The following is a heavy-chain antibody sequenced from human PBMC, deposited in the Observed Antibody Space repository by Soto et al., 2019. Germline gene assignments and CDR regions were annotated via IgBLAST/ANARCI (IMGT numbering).Heavy chain of an antibody. Sequence: SETLSLTCTVSGDSVSSGSYYWTWIRQPPGKGLEWIGYVYFTGGASYNPSLKSRVTISVHTSKNQFSLELTSMTAADTAVYYCARNRRNNSWLDYWRQGTLVTVSS. D-gene: IGHD1-1*01. CDR2: VYFTGGA. V-gene: IGHV4-61*01. CDR1: GDSVSSGSYY. J-gene: IGHJ4*02. CDR3: ARNRRNNSWLDY.